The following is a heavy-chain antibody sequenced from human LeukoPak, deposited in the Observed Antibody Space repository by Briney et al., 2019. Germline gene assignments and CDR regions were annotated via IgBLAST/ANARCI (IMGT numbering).Heavy chain of an antibody. Sequence: ASVKVSCKASGYTFTGYYMHWVRQAPGQGLEWMGWINPNSGSTNYAQTFQGRVTMTRDTSISTAYMELSRLRSDDTAVYYCARWPIWIRGTQMDYYYGMDVWGQGTTVTVSS. CDR3: ARWPIWIRGTQMDYYYGMDV. D-gene: IGHD5-18*01. CDR1: GYTFTGYY. CDR2: INPNSGST. V-gene: IGHV1-2*02. J-gene: IGHJ6*02.